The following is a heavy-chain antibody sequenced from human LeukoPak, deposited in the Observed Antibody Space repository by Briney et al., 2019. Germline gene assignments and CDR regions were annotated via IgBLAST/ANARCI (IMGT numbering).Heavy chain of an antibody. CDR3: TTVVELLWFGEPKVYDY. D-gene: IGHD3-10*01. V-gene: IGHV3-15*01. CDR1: GFTFSNAW. CDR2: IKSKTDGGTT. Sequence: GGSLRLSCAASGFTFSNAWMSWVRQAPGKGLEWVGRIKSKTDGGTTDYAAPVKGRFTISRDDSKNTLYLQMNSLKTEDTAVYYCTTVVELLWFGEPKVYDYWGQGTLVTVSS. J-gene: IGHJ4*02.